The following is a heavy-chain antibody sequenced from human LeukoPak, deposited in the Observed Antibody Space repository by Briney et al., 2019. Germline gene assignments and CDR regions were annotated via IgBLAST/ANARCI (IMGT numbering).Heavy chain of an antibody. Sequence: EGSLRLSCAASGFTFSSYGMHWVRQAPGKGLEWVAVISYDGGNKYYADSVKGRFTISRDNSKNSLYLQMNSLRAEDTAVYYCAKSVAGNLNWFDPWGQGTLVTVSS. D-gene: IGHD6-19*01. V-gene: IGHV3-30*18. CDR3: AKSVAGNLNWFDP. CDR2: ISYDGGNK. CDR1: GFTFSSYG. J-gene: IGHJ5*02.